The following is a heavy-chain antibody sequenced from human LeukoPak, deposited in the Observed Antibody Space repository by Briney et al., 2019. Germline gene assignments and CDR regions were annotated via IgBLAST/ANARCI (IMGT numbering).Heavy chain of an antibody. CDR3: ARADSSGSFDY. Sequence: GGSLRLSCAASQFTFTKYWMTWVRQAPGKGPEWVASIKQDGSEKSYVDSVKGRFTISRDNAKNSLYLQMNSLRAEDTAVYYCARADSSGSFDYWGQGTLVTVSS. D-gene: IGHD6-19*01. V-gene: IGHV3-7*01. J-gene: IGHJ4*02. CDR2: IKQDGSEK. CDR1: QFTFTKYW.